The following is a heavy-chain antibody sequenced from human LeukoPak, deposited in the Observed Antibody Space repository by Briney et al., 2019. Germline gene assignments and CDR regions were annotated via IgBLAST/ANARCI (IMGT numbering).Heavy chain of an antibody. D-gene: IGHD4-17*01. Sequence: GGSLRLSCAASGFTFSSYSMNWVRQAPGKGLEWVSSISSSSSYIYYADSVKGRFTISRDNAKNSLYLQMNSLRAEDTAVYYCARDLLSYGENWFDPWDQGTLVTVSS. J-gene: IGHJ5*02. V-gene: IGHV3-21*01. CDR1: GFTFSSYS. CDR2: ISSSSSYI. CDR3: ARDLLSYGENWFDP.